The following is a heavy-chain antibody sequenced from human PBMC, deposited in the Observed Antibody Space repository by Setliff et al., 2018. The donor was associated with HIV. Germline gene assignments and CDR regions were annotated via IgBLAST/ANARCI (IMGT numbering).Heavy chain of an antibody. Sequence: GASVKVSCKASGYTFTSYYIHWVRQAPGQGLEWMGVIHPSGGSTSYAQSFQDRVTMTGDTSTSTVYMELSSLRSEDTAVYYCARDPSTGYSSGWYKDWGQGTLVTVSS. J-gene: IGHJ4*02. CDR1: GYTFTSYY. CDR3: ARDPSTGYSSGWYKD. CDR2: IHPSGGST. D-gene: IGHD6-19*01. V-gene: IGHV1-46*01.